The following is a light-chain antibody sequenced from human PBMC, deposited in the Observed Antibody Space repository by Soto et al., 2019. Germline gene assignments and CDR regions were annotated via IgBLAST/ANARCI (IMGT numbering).Light chain of an antibody. CDR1: QSVSTN. V-gene: IGKV3-15*01. CDR2: GAS. Sequence: VMTQSPAIRSVSPGERATLSCRASQSVSTNVAWYQQIPGQTPRLLIYGASTRATGIPVRFSGSGSGTEFTLTISSLQSEDFAVYYCHQYDDGPYTFGQGTKVDIK. J-gene: IGKJ2*01. CDR3: HQYDDGPYT.